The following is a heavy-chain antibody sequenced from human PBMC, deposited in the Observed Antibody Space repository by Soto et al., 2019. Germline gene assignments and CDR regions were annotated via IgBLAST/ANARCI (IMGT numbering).Heavy chain of an antibody. D-gene: IGHD6-6*01. CDR1: GFTFSSYA. CDR3: ANRGIAARRRYFDY. J-gene: IGHJ4*02. Sequence: EVQLLESGGGLVQPGGSLRLSFAASGFTFSSYAMSWVRQAPGKGLEWVSAISGSGGSTYYADSVKGRFTISRDNSKNTLYLQMNSLRAEDTAVYYCANRGIAARRRYFDYWGQGTLVTVSS. CDR2: ISGSGGST. V-gene: IGHV3-23*01.